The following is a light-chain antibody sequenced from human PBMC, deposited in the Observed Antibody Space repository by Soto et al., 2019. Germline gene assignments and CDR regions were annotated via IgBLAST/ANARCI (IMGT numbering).Light chain of an antibody. V-gene: IGKV3-20*01. Sequence: EIVLTQSPGTLSLSPGERATLSCRASQSVSSSYLAWYQQKPGQAPRLLIYGASSRATGIPDRFSGSGSGPDFTLTISRLEPEDFAVYYCQQYGSSPLTFGGGPKVEIK. CDR3: QQYGSSPLT. CDR1: QSVSSSY. J-gene: IGKJ4*01. CDR2: GAS.